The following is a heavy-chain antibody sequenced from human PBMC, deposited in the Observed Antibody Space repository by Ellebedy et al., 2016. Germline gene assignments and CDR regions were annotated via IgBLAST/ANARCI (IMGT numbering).Heavy chain of an antibody. Sequence: GGSLRLXXAASGFTLGNYALHWVRQAPGEGLEWLALISFDGSVKYYADSVKGRFTISRDNSKNTLYLQLNRLRDEDSAVYFCARGETYYSGSSDYGFEYWGQGTLVTVSS. V-gene: IGHV3-30*04. CDR1: GFTLGNYA. D-gene: IGHD3-22*01. J-gene: IGHJ4*02. CDR3: ARGETYYSGSSDYGFEY. CDR2: ISFDGSVK.